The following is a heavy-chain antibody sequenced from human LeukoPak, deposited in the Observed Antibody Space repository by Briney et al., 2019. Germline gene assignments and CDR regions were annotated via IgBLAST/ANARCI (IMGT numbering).Heavy chain of an antibody. V-gene: IGHV3-9*01. CDR1: GFTFDDHA. CDR3: AKDYSSSYTYGMDV. Sequence: SGGSLRLSCAASGFTFDDHAMHWVRHTPGKGLEWVSGISWNSGNIGYADSVKGRFTISRDNAKNSLYLQMNSLRAEVTALYYCAKDYSSSYTYGMDVWGQGTTVTVSS. D-gene: IGHD6-13*01. CDR2: ISWNSGNI. J-gene: IGHJ6*02.